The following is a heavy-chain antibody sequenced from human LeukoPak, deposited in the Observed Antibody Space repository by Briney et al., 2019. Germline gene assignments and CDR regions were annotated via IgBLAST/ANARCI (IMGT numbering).Heavy chain of an antibody. V-gene: IGHV4-39*07. CDR1: GGSISSSSYY. CDR2: IYYSGST. J-gene: IGHJ3*02. D-gene: IGHD3-22*01. CDR3: ASGSLPRGYYYDSSGYLGAFDI. Sequence: SETLSLTCTVSGGSISSSSYYWGRIRQPPGKGLEWIGSIYYSGSTNYNPSLKSRVTISVDTSKNQFSLKLSSVTAADTAVYYCASGSLPRGYYYDSSGYLGAFDIWGQGTMVTVSS.